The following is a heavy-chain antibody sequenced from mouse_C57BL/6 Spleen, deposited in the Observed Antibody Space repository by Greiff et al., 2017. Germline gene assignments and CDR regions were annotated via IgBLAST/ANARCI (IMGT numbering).Heavy chain of an antibody. J-gene: IGHJ2*01. V-gene: IGHV1-26*01. Sequence: EVPLHQSGPELVKPGASVKISRKASGYTFTDYYMNWGKQSHGKSLEWIGDINPNNGGTSYNQKFKGKATLTVDKSSSTAYMELRSLTSEDSAVYYCARGGYGADYWGQGTTLTVSS. CDR2: INPNNGGT. CDR3: ARGGYGADY. D-gene: IGHD2-2*01. CDR1: GYTFTDYY.